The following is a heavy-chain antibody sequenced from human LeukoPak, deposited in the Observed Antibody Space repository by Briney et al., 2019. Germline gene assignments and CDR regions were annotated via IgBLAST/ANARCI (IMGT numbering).Heavy chain of an antibody. J-gene: IGHJ4*02. D-gene: IGHD3-16*01. V-gene: IGHV1-2*02. CDR3: ARSGGEPPRFDY. CDR2: INPNSGGT. CDR1: GYTFTGYY. Sequence: ASVKVSCKTSGYTFTGYYIHWVRQAPGQGLEWMGWINPNSGGTNYAQKFQGRVTMTRDTSISTAYMELSRLRSDDTAVYYCARSGGEPPRFDYWGQGTLVTVSS.